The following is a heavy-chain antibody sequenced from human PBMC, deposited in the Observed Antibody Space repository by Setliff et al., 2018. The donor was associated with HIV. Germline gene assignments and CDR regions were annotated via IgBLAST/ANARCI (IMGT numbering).Heavy chain of an antibody. Sequence: PGGSLRLSCSSSGFTFRSYGMHWVRLAPGKGLERVAIIWNDGSEKYYADSVKGRFTISRDDAKNSLYLQMNSLRAEDTAVYYCERGAATMAFDLWGQGTMVTVSS. CDR3: ERGAATMAFDL. D-gene: IGHD6-25*01. CDR1: GFTFRSYG. CDR2: IWNDGSEK. J-gene: IGHJ3*01. V-gene: IGHV3-33*01.